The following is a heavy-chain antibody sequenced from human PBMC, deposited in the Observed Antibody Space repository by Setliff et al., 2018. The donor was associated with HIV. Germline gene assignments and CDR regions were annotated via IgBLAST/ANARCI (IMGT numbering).Heavy chain of an antibody. CDR3: ARRGESTGSWFSSWYSYDMDV. CDR2: IYYSGST. CDR1: GGSISTSTYY. D-gene: IGHD2-15*01. J-gene: IGHJ6*02. Sequence: PSETLSLTCTVSGGSISTSTYYWGWIRQPPGKGLEWIGRIYYSGSTYYNSSLQSRVTISVDTSKNQFSLKGTSVTAADTAVYYCARRGESTGSWFSSWYSYDMDVWGQGTTVTVSS. V-gene: IGHV4-39*01.